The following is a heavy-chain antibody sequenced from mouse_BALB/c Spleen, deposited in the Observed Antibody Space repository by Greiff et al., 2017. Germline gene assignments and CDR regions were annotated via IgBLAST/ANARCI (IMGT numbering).Heavy chain of an antibody. J-gene: IGHJ3*01. CDR1: GFTFSDYY. CDR2: ISDGGSYT. CDR3: ARDPTGFAY. D-gene: IGHD4-1*02. Sequence: EVKLVESGGGLVKPGGSLKLSCAASGFTFSDYYMYWVRQTPEQRLEWVATISDGGSYTYYPDSVKGRFTISRDNAKNNLYLQMSSLKSEDTAMYYCARDPTGFAYWGQGTLVTVSA. V-gene: IGHV5-4*02.